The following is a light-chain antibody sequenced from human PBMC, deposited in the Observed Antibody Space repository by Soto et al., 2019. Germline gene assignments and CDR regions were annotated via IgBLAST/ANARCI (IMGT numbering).Light chain of an antibody. V-gene: IGKV3D-11*01. Sequence: EIVLTQSPATLSLSPGERATLSCRASQGVSSYLVWYQQKPGRAPRVLMYDASNRATGIPARFSGSGPGTDFTLTLSSLEPEDFAVYYCQQRSNWLTVGGGTKVEIK. CDR1: QGVSSY. CDR2: DAS. J-gene: IGKJ4*01. CDR3: QQRSNWLT.